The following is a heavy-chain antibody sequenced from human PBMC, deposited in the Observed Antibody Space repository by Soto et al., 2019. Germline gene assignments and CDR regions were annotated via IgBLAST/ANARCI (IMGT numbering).Heavy chain of an antibody. Sequence: PGGSLRLSCAASGFTFSSYGMHWVRQAPGKGLEWVAVIWYDGSNKYYADSVKGRFTISRDNSKNTLYLQMNSLRAEDTAVYYCARDRQRYLAPGAFDIWGQGTMVTVSS. CDR2: IWYDGSNK. J-gene: IGHJ3*02. D-gene: IGHD3-9*01. V-gene: IGHV3-33*01. CDR1: GFTFSSYG. CDR3: ARDRQRYLAPGAFDI.